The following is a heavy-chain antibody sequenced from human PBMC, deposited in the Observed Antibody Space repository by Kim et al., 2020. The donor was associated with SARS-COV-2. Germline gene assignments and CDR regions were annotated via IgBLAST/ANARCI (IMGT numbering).Heavy chain of an antibody. D-gene: IGHD2-8*01. Sequence: SETLSLTCTVSGGSISSSSYYWGWIRQPPGKGLEWIGSIYYSGSTYYNPSLKSRVTISVDTSKNQFSLKLSSVTAADTAVYYCARVALRGVFHSGGQGTLVTVSS. CDR1: GGSISSSSYY. CDR3: ARVALRGVFHS. CDR2: IYYSGST. J-gene: IGHJ4*02. V-gene: IGHV4-39*07.